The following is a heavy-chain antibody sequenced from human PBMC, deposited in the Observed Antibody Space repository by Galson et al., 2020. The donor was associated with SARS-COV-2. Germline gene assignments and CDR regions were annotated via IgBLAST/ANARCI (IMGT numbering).Heavy chain of an antibody. V-gene: IGHV1-18*01. J-gene: IGHJ4*02. D-gene: IGHD3-16*01. Sequence: ASVKVSCKASGYTFTSYGISWVRQAPGQGLEWMGWISAYNSNTNYAQKLQGRVTMTTDTSTSTAYMELRSLRSDDTAVYYCARQYRGANIWVSYLAYAFYFWGQGTLVTVSS. CDR3: ARQYRGANIWVSYLAYAFYF. CDR2: ISAYNSNT. CDR1: GYTFTSYG.